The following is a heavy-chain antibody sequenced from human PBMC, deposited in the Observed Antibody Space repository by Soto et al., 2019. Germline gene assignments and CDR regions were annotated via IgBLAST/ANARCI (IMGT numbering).Heavy chain of an antibody. D-gene: IGHD6-13*01. V-gene: IGHV3-74*01. CDR1: GFTFSSYW. CDR3: ASQGTAAANDAFDI. J-gene: IGHJ3*02. Sequence: GGSLRLSCAASGFTFSSYWMHWVRQAPGKGLVWVSRINSDGSSTSYADSVKGRFTISRDNAKNTLYLQMNSLRAEDTAVYYCASQGTAAANDAFDIWGHGTMVTVSS. CDR2: INSDGSST.